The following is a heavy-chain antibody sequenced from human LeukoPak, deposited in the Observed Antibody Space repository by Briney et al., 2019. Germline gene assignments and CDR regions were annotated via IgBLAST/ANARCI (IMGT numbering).Heavy chain of an antibody. CDR2: ISGSGGST. V-gene: IGHV3-23*01. CDR3: AKDLYSYGYSSYYYYGMDV. Sequence: GGSLRLSCAVSGFTFSSYAMSWVRQAPGKGLEWVSAISGSGGSTYYADSVKGRFTISRDNSKNTLYLQMNSLRAEGTAVYYCAKDLYSYGYSSYYYYGMDVWGQGTTVTVSS. CDR1: GFTFSSYA. J-gene: IGHJ6*02. D-gene: IGHD5-18*01.